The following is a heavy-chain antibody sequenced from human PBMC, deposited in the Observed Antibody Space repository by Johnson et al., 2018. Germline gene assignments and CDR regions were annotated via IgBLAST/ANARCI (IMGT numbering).Heavy chain of an antibody. CDR3: ARAGKGLHYYYGMDV. CDR2: INHRGST. Sequence: QVQLQQWGAGLLKPSETLSLTCAVYGGSFSGYYWSWIRQPPGKGLEWIGEINHRGSTNYNPSLKSRVTISVDTPKNQFSLKLSSVTAADTAVYYWARAGKGLHYYYGMDVWGQGTTVTVSS. D-gene: IGHD3-16*01. J-gene: IGHJ6*02. V-gene: IGHV4-34*01. CDR1: GGSFSGYY.